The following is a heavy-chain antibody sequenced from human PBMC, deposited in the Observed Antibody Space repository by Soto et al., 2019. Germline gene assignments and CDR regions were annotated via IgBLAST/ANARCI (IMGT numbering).Heavy chain of an antibody. J-gene: IGHJ6*04. Sequence: EVQLVDSGGGLVQPGGSLRLSCAACGFTLSGRSMHWVRQAPGKGLVWVSGIDNAGTDSTYADSVKGRFTSSRDNAKNMLYLQMNSLRVEDTAVYYCARGWFGPDVWGKGTTVTVSS. CDR2: IDNAGTDS. D-gene: IGHD3-10*01. V-gene: IGHV3-74*01. CDR3: ARGWFGPDV. CDR1: GFTLSGRS.